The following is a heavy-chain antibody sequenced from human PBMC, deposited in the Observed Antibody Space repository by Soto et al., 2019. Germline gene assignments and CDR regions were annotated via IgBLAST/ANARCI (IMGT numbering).Heavy chain of an antibody. J-gene: IGHJ6*03. CDR2: IYSGGST. CDR3: VRVWYLYYYMDV. D-gene: IGHD3-10*01. V-gene: IGHV3-66*01. CDR1: GFTVSSNY. Sequence: EVQLVESGGGLVQPGGSLRLSCVASGFTVSSNYMSWVRQAPGKGLEWVSVIYSGGSTYYADSVKGRFTISRDNSKNTLYLQMNSLRAEDTAVYYCVRVWYLYYYMDVWGKGTTVTVSS.